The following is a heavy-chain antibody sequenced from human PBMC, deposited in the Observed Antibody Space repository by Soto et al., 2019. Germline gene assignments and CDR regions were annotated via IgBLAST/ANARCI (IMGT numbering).Heavy chain of an antibody. CDR1: GGSISSSNCY. Sequence: QLQLQESGPGLVKPSETLSLTCTVSGGSISSSNCYWGWIRQPPGKGLEWIGSIYDSGSTYYNPSLKRRVTISVDTSKNQFSLRLSSVTAADTAVYYCARRMRGTPVAPWGQGTLVTVSS. CDR2: IYDSGST. CDR3: ARRMRGTPVAP. J-gene: IGHJ5*02. D-gene: IGHD4-17*01. V-gene: IGHV4-39*01.